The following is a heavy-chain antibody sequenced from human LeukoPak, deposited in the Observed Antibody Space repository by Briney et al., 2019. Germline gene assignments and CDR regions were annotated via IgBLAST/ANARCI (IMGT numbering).Heavy chain of an antibody. D-gene: IGHD3-9*01. J-gene: IGHJ4*02. CDR1: GYTFTSYD. Sequence: ASVKVSCKASGYTFTSYDINWVRQAPGQGKEWMGGMNPNSGNTGYAHKFKGRVRMTRNRYISTDSLELSRLRSEDTAVYYCARAPSYYDILTXXSYXDYCXQGTLVPVSS. CDR2: MNPNSGNT. V-gene: IGHV1-8*01. CDR3: ARAPSYYDILTXXSYXDY.